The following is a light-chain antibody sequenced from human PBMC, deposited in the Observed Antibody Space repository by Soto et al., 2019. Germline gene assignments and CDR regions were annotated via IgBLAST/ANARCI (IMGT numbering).Light chain of an antibody. V-gene: IGKV3-20*01. Sequence: EIVLTQSPGTLSLSPGERATLSCRASQSVSNSYLAWYQQKPGQAPRLLIYGASSRATGTPDRFSGSGSGTDFTLTISRLEPEDSAVYYCQQYDKSPRTFGQGTKVEIK. CDR1: QSVSNSY. CDR2: GAS. CDR3: QQYDKSPRT. J-gene: IGKJ1*01.